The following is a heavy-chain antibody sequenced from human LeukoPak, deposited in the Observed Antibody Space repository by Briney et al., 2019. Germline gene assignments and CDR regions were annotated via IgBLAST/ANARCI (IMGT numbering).Heavy chain of an antibody. Sequence: SETLSLTCAVSGDSISGDDYSWSWIRQPPGKGLEWIGYIYHSGTTYYNPSLKSRVTISVDRSKNQFSLKLSSVTAADTAAYYCARGRGGYDTRGYYNSWLDPWGQGTLATVSS. CDR1: GDSISGDDYS. D-gene: IGHD3-22*01. CDR2: IYHSGTT. J-gene: IGHJ5*02. CDR3: ARGRGGYDTRGYYNSWLDP. V-gene: IGHV4-30-2*01.